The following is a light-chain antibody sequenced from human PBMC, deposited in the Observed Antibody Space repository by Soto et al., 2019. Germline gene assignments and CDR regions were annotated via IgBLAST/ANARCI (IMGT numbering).Light chain of an antibody. CDR1: QSVSSY. CDR2: DAS. J-gene: IGKJ5*01. Sequence: EIVLTQSPATLSLSPGERATLSCRARQSVSSYLVWYQQKPGQAPRLLIHDASNRATGIPARFSGSGSGTDFTLTISSLEPEDFAVYYCQQRSNGITFGQGTRLEIK. CDR3: QQRSNGIT. V-gene: IGKV3-11*01.